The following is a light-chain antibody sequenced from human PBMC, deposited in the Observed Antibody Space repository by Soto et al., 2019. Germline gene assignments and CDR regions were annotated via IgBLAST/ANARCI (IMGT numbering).Light chain of an antibody. CDR1: QGISNY. J-gene: IGKJ3*01. CDR3: QKYNSAAFT. V-gene: IGKV1-27*01. Sequence: DIQMTQSPSSLSASVGDRVTITCRASQGISNYLAWYQQKPGKVPELLIYGASTLKSWVPSRFSGSGSGTDFTLTISSLQPEDVATYYCQKYNSAAFTFGPGTNVAIK. CDR2: GAS.